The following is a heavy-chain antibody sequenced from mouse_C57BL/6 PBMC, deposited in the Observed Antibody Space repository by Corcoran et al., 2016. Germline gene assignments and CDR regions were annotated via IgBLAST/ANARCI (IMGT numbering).Heavy chain of an antibody. J-gene: IGHJ1*03. CDR1: GYTFTDYY. CDR3: ARILRRYFDV. D-gene: IGHD1-2*01. CDR2: INPNNGGT. V-gene: IGHV1-26*01. Sequence: EVQLQQSGPELVKPGASVKISCKASGYTFTDYYMNWVKQSHGKSLEWIGDINPNNGGTSYNQKFKGKATLTVDKSSSTAYMELRSLTSEDSAVYYCARILRRYFDVWGTGTTVTVSS.